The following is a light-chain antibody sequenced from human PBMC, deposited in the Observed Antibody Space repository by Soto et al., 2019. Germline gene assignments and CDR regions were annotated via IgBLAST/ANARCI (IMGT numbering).Light chain of an antibody. CDR2: LEGSGSF. CDR3: ETWDINTHVV. J-gene: IGLJ2*01. Sequence: QLVLTQSSSASASLGSSVKLTCTLSSGHSSYIIAWHQQQPGKAPRYLMNLEGSGSFNKGSGVPDRFSGSSSGADRYLTISNLPFEDEADYYCETWDINTHVVFGGGTKVTVL. V-gene: IGLV4-60*02. CDR1: SGHSSYI.